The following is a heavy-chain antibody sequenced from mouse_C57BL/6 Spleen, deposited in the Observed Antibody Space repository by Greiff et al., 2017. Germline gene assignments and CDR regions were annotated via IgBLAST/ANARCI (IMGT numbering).Heavy chain of an antibody. V-gene: IGHV1-22*01. Sequence: EVKLVESGPELVKPGASVKMSCKASGYTFTDYNMHWVKQSHGKSLEWIGYINPNNGGTSYNQKFKGKATLTVNKSSSTAYMELRSLTSEDSAVYYCASSTVVPAMDYWGQGTSVTVSS. CDR1: GYTFTDYN. J-gene: IGHJ4*01. D-gene: IGHD1-1*01. CDR3: ASSTVVPAMDY. CDR2: INPNNGGT.